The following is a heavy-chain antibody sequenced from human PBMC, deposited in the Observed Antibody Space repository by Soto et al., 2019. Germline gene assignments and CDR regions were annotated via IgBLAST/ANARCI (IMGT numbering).Heavy chain of an antibody. CDR3: ARYGDGYYGMDV. Sequence: EVQVVESGGGLVQPGGSLRLSCAASGFTVNKFYISWVRQAPGKGLEWVSVMYSTGGTDSANSVKGRFSISRDNSMNTVYLQMNSLRADDTAVYYCARYGDGYYGMDVWGQGTTVTVSS. J-gene: IGHJ6*02. CDR2: MYSTGGT. V-gene: IGHV3-66*01. D-gene: IGHD4-17*01. CDR1: GFTVNKFY.